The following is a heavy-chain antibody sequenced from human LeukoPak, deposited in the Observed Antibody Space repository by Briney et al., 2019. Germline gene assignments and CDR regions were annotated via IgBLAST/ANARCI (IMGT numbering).Heavy chain of an antibody. CDR1: GFTVSSNY. V-gene: IGHV3-53*01. J-gene: IGHJ4*02. D-gene: IGHD4-17*01. Sequence: GGSLRLSCAASGFTVSSNYMTWVRQAPGKGLEWVTVIYSGGSTYYADSVKGRFTISRDDSKNTLYLQMNRLRAEDTAVYYCARALYGDYGIFDYWGQGTLVSVSS. CDR3: ARALYGDYGIFDY. CDR2: IYSGGST.